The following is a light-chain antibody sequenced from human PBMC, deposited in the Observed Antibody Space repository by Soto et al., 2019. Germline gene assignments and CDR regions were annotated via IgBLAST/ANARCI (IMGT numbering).Light chain of an antibody. Sequence: DLQMTQSPSSLSASVGDRVTITCRASQSISSYLNWYQQKPGNAPKLMIYAAYSLQSGVPSSFSGSGSGTDFTLTISTPQPDDVATYYYQESYSTLRTFGQGTKVVIK. CDR1: QSISSY. J-gene: IGKJ1*01. V-gene: IGKV1-39*01. CDR3: QESYSTLRT. CDR2: AAY.